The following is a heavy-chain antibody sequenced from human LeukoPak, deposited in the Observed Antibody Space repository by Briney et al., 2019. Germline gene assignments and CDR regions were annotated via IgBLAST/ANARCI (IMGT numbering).Heavy chain of an antibody. Sequence: GGSLRLSCAASGFSFSNYGMHWVRQSPGKGLEWVAVISYDGSIKYYADSVKGRFTISRDNSKDTLYLQMNSLRAEDTAVYYCAKELFIVGATPFDYWGQGTLVTVSS. V-gene: IGHV3-30*18. D-gene: IGHD1-26*01. J-gene: IGHJ4*02. CDR2: ISYDGSIK. CDR3: AKELFIVGATPFDY. CDR1: GFSFSNYG.